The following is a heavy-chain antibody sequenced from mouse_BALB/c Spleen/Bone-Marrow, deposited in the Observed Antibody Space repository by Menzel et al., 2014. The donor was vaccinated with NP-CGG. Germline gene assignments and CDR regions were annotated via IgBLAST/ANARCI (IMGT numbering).Heavy chain of an antibody. D-gene: IGHD1-2*01. V-gene: IGHV5-9-3*01. CDR3: ARRGEVSLPRPRYFDV. CDR1: GFTFSNYV. Sequence: EVQRVESGGGLVKPGGSLKPSCAASGFTFSNYVMSWIRQTPEKRLEWVATISSGGTYTFYPDSVKGRFTISRDNAKNTLYLQMSSLRSECTAMYYCARRGEVSLPRPRYFDVWGAGTTVTVSS. CDR2: ISSGGTYT. J-gene: IGHJ1*01.